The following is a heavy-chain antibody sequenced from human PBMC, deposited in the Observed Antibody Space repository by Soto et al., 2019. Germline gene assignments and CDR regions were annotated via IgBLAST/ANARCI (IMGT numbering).Heavy chain of an antibody. J-gene: IGHJ4*02. CDR2: IYHSGNT. CDR3: ASHKVYGDYHFDY. D-gene: IGHD4-17*01. Sequence: SETLSLTCAVYGGSFSGYYWSWIRQPPGKGLEWIGEIYHSGNTNYNPSLKSRVTMSVDTSKNQFSLKLSSVTAADTAVYYCASHKVYGDYHFDYWGQGTLVTVSS. CDR1: GGSFSGYY. V-gene: IGHV4-34*10.